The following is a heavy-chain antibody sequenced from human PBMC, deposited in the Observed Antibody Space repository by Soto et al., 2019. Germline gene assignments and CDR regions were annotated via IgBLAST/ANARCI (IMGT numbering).Heavy chain of an antibody. Sequence: SVKVSCKASGGTFSSYAISWVRQAPGQGLEWMGGIIPIFGTANYAQKFQGRVTITADESTSTAYMELSSLRSEDTAVYYCARDQKRPGDYYDSSGYLDYWGQGTLVTVSS. D-gene: IGHD3-22*01. CDR3: ARDQKRPGDYYDSSGYLDY. CDR1: GGTFSSYA. V-gene: IGHV1-69*13. CDR2: IIPIFGTA. J-gene: IGHJ4*02.